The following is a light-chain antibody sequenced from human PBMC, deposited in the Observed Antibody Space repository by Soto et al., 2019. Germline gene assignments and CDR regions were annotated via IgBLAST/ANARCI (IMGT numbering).Light chain of an antibody. V-gene: IGKV3D-15*01. CDR1: QSVTGK. CDR2: AAS. CDR3: QQYNSGRPIA. J-gene: IGKJ5*01. Sequence: VSVGEVATLSCWASQSVTGKLAWYKQKRGQAPRLLIYAASTRATGVPARFSGSVSGTEFTRTVGSLQYEDFAVYYCQQYNSGRPIAVGQGTRLEIK.